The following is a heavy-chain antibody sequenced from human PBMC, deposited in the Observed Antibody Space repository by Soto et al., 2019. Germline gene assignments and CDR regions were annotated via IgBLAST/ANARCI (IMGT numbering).Heavy chain of an antibody. CDR3: AKENWANPDS. CDR1: GYTFTSYF. V-gene: IGHV1-46*01. CDR2: IDASSGGT. Sequence: GASVKVSCKASGYTFTSYFIHWVRQDPGQGLEWMGMIDASSGGTNYAQKFRGRVTMTRDTSTSTVHMDLTSLRSDDTAVYYCAKENWANPDSWGQGTLVTVSS. D-gene: IGHD7-27*01. J-gene: IGHJ4*02.